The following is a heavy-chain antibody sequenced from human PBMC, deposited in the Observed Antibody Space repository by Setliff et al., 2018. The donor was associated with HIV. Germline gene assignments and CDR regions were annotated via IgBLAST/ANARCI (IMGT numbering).Heavy chain of an antibody. J-gene: IGHJ4*02. V-gene: IGHV3-21*01. CDR2: ISIGSGGAI. CDR3: ARENNFDC. CDR1: GFTFRNYK. Sequence: GGSLRLSCAASGFTFRNYKFNWVRQAPGRGLEWVSSISIGSGGAIDYADSVQGRFTISRDNSKNTLYLQMNSLRVEDSALYYCARENNFDCWGQGTLVTVSS.